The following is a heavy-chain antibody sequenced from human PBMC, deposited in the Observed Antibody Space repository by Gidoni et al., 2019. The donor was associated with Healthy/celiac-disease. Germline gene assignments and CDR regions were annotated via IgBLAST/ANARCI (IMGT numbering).Heavy chain of an antibody. CDR2: IWYDGSNK. Sequence: QVQLVESGGGVVQPGRSLRLSCSASGFPFSSYGMHWVRQAPGKGLEWVAGIWYDGSNKYYADSVKGRFTISRDNSKNTLYLQMNSLRAEDTAVYYCAREFPSWGDYDYYYYGMDVWGQGTTVTVSS. CDR1: GFPFSSYG. D-gene: IGHD4-17*01. V-gene: IGHV3-33*01. J-gene: IGHJ6*02. CDR3: AREFPSWGDYDYYYYGMDV.